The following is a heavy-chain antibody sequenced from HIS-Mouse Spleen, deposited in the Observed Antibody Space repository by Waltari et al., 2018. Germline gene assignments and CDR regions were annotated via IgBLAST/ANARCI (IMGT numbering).Heavy chain of an antibody. J-gene: IGHJ3*02. CDR2: IYTSGST. CDR3: AREIAVAGFDAFDI. D-gene: IGHD6-19*01. CDR1: GGSISSYY. Sequence: QVQLQESGPGLVKPSETLSLTCTVSGGSISSYYWSWIRQPAGKGLEWIGRIYTSGSTNYNPSLKSRVTVSVDTSKNQFSLKLSSVTAADTAVYYCAREIAVAGFDAFDIWGQGTMVTVSS. V-gene: IGHV4-4*07.